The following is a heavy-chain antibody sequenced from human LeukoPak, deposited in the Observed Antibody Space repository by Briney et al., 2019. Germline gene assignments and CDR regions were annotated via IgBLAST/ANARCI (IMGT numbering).Heavy chain of an antibody. CDR3: AKRREDIVVVVAATPLSDY. J-gene: IGHJ4*02. Sequence: PGGSLRLSCAASGFTFSSYAMSWVRQAPGKGLEWVSAISGSGGSTYYADSVKGRFTISRDNSKTTLYLQMNSLRAEDTAVYYCAKRREDIVVVVAATPLSDYWGQGTLVTVSS. V-gene: IGHV3-23*01. D-gene: IGHD2-15*01. CDR2: ISGSGGST. CDR1: GFTFSSYA.